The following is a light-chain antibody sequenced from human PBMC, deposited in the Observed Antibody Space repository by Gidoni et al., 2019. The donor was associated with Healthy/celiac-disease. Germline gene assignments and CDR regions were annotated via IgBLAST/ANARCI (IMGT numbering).Light chain of an antibody. J-gene: IGKJ4*01. CDR2: GAS. Sequence: EIVMTQSPATLSVSTGERATLSCMASQSVSSNLAWYQQKPGQAPRLLIYGASTRATGIPARFSGSRSWTEFTLTISILQSEDFAVYYCQQYNNWPRLTFGGGTKVEIK. V-gene: IGKV3-15*01. CDR1: QSVSSN. CDR3: QQYNNWPRLT.